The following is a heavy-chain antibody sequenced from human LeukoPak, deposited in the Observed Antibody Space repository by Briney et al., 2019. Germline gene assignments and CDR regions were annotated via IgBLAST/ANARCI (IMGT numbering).Heavy chain of an antibody. CDR2: IKEDGSLK. CDR3: ARSRGYGSGSYSF. Sequence: GGSLRLSCAASGFGFSNFWMSWVRQAPGKGPEWVANIKEDGSLKNYVDSVEGRFTVSRDNAKNTLYLQMNSLRAEDMAVYYCARSRGYGSGSYSFWGQGTLVTVSS. D-gene: IGHD3-10*01. V-gene: IGHV3-7*01. J-gene: IGHJ4*02. CDR1: GFGFSNFW.